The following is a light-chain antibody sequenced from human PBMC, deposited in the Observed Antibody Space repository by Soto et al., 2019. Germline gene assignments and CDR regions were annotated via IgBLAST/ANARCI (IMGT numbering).Light chain of an antibody. V-gene: IGLV1-40*01. Sequence: QSVLTQPPSVSGVPGQRVTISCTGSSSNIGAGYDVHWYQQLPRTAPKLLIYGNSNRPSGVPDRFSGSKSGTSASLAITGLQAEDEADYYCQSYDSSLSGGVFGGGTKLTVL. CDR2: GNS. CDR3: QSYDSSLSGGV. CDR1: SSNIGAGYD. J-gene: IGLJ3*02.